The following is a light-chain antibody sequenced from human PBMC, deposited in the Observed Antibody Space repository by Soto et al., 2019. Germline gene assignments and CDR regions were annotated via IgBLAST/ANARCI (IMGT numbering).Light chain of an antibody. Sequence: EIVLTQSPGTLSLSPGDRATLSCRASQSVSSNFLAWYQQKPGQAPRLLSYAAPSRATGIPDRFSGSGSGTEFTLTVSRLEPEDFAVYYCQQYGISPWTFGQGTKVDIK. CDR3: QQYGISPWT. V-gene: IGKV3-20*01. CDR1: QSVSSNF. CDR2: AAP. J-gene: IGKJ1*01.